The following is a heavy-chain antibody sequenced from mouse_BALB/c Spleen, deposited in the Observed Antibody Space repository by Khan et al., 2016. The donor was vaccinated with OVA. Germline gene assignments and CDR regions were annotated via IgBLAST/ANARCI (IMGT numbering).Heavy chain of an antibody. CDR3: TRTSNGCFDY. CDR2: IWSSGIT. D-gene: IGHD2-10*02. CDR1: GFSLINYG. Sequence: QVQLKESGPGLVQPTQSLSTTCTVSGFSLINYGVHWVRQSPGKGLEWLGVIWSSGITDYNATFISRLSISRDISKSQVFFKMISLQANDTGIDYCTRTSNGCFDYWCRGTTLTCSS. J-gene: IGHJ2*01. V-gene: IGHV2-2*02.